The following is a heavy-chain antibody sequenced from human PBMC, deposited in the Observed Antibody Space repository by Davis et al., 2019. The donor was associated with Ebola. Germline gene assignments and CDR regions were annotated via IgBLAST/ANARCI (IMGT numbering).Heavy chain of an antibody. CDR1: GFTFSNYA. Sequence: PGGSLRLSCAASGFTFSNYAMSWVRQAPGKGLEWVSAISGSGGSTYYADSVKGRFTISRDNSKNTLYLQMNSLRAEDTAVYYCAKAYGSYYYYGMDVWGQGTTVTVSS. CDR2: ISGSGGST. D-gene: IGHD1-26*01. J-gene: IGHJ6*02. CDR3: AKAYGSYYYYGMDV. V-gene: IGHV3-23*01.